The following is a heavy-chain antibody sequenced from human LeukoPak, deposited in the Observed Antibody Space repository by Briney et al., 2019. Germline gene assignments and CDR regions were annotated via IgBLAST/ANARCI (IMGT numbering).Heavy chain of an antibody. D-gene: IGHD5-18*01. Sequence: PGGSLRLSCAASGFTVSRNYMSWVRQAPGKGLEWVSLIYSGGSTYYADSVKGRFAISRDNSKNTLYLQMNSLRAEDTAVYYCARDSVSSYGDLFDYWGQGTLVTVSS. CDR3: ARDSVSSYGDLFDY. J-gene: IGHJ4*02. CDR2: IYSGGST. V-gene: IGHV3-66*02. CDR1: GFTVSRNY.